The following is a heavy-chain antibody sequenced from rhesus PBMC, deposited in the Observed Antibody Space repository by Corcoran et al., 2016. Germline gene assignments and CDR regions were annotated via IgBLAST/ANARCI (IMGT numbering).Heavy chain of an antibody. CDR3: ASHYYSGSYYNDY. Sequence: QVQLQESGPGLVKPSETLSLTCAVSGGSISGYYYWSWIRQPPGKGLEWIGSIYGSGGCNYLNPYLNGRVTLSVDTAKNQFSLKLSSVTAADTAVYYCASHYYSGSYYNDYWGQGVLVTVSS. V-gene: IGHV4S14*01. D-gene: IGHD3-16*01. CDR2: IYGSGGCN. CDR1: GGSISGYYY. J-gene: IGHJ4*01.